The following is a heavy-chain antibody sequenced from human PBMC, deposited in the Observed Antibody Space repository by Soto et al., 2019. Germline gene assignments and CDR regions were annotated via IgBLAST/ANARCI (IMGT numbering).Heavy chain of an antibody. J-gene: IGHJ4*02. CDR2: IIPSFGSA. CDR1: GGTFSSYA. CDR3: ARGYGSGTFDF. Sequence: QVQLEQSGAEVKKPGSSVKVSCKASGGTFSSYAISWVRQAPGQGPEWMGGIIPSFGSANYAQKFQGRVKITADESTSTAQMELRSLRSEDTAVYYCARGYGSGTFDFWGQGTLVTVSS. V-gene: IGHV1-69*12. D-gene: IGHD3-10*01.